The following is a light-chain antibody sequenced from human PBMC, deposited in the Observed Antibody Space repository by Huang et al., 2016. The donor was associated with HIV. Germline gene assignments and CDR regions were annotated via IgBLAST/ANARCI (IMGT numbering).Light chain of an antibody. CDR2: GAS. V-gene: IGKV3-20*01. Sequence: EIVLTQSPGTLSLSPGERATLSCRASQSVSKSFLAWYQQKPGQAPRLLIYGASGRATGLPDRFSGSGSGTDFTLTISRLEPEDFAVYYCHHYGNSPGTFGRGTKLEIK. J-gene: IGKJ2*02. CDR1: QSVSKSF. CDR3: HHYGNSPGT.